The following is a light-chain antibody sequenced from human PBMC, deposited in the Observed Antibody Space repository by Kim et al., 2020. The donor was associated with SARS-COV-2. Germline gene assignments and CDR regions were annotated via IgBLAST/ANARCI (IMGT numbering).Light chain of an antibody. V-gene: IGLV1-44*01. CDR3: AAWDDSLNGVV. CDR1: SSNIGSNT. J-gene: IGLJ2*01. Sequence: GQRVTISCSGSSSNIGSNTVNWYRQLPGTAPKLLIYSNNQRPSGVPDRFSGSKSGTSASLAISGLQSEDEADYYCAAWDDSLNGVVFGGGTQLTVL. CDR2: SNN.